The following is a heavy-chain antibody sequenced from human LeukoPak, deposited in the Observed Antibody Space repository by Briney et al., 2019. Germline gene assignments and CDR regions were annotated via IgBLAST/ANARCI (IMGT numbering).Heavy chain of an antibody. D-gene: IGHD2-15*01. CDR2: ISYDGSNK. CDR1: GFTFSSYG. V-gene: IGHV3-30*03. J-gene: IGHJ6*02. CDR3: ASEYCSGGSCSDYYYGMDV. Sequence: GGSLRLSCAASGFTFSSYGMHWVRQAPGKGLEWVAVISYDGSNKYYADSVKGRFTISRDNSKNTLYLQMNSLRAEDTAVYYCASEYCSGGSCSDYYYGMDVWGQGTTVTVSS.